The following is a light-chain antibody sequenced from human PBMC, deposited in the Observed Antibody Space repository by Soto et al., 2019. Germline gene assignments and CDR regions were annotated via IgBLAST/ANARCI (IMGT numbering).Light chain of an antibody. CDR1: SSNIGNNY. J-gene: IGLJ2*01. V-gene: IGLV1-51*01. CDR3: GTWDSSLSAVV. CDR2: DNN. Sequence: QSVLTQPPSVSAAPGQKVTISCSGSSSNIGNNYVSWYQQFPGTAPKVLICDNNKRPSGISDRFSGSKSGTSATLGITGLQAGVEADYYCGTWDSSLSAVVFGGGTKLTVL.